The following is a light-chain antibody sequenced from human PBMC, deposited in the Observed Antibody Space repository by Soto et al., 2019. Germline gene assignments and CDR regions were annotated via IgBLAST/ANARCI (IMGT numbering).Light chain of an antibody. J-gene: IGKJ1*01. CDR1: QNISRS. V-gene: IGKV3-15*01. CDR2: GTS. CDR3: HQYNGWPRT. Sequence: EIERRSSPVTQPVSPGERATLSCRASQNISRSLAWYQQKPGQGPSLLIYGTSTRAGGVPARFSGGGSGTEFTLTITSLQSEDFAVYYCHQYNGWPRTFGQGTKVDIK.